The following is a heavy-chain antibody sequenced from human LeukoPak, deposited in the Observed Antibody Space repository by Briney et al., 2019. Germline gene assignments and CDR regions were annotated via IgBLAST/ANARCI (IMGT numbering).Heavy chain of an antibody. Sequence: ASVKVSCKTSGYTFSAFYMHWVRQATGQGPEWLGWSSPYNGNTNYAQKFQGRVTMTTDTSTNTAYMELRSLRSDDTAVYYCARDTDHYFDYWGQGTLVTVSS. J-gene: IGHJ4*02. V-gene: IGHV1-18*01. CDR1: GYTFSAFY. D-gene: IGHD2-8*02. CDR2: SSPYNGNT. CDR3: ARDTDHYFDY.